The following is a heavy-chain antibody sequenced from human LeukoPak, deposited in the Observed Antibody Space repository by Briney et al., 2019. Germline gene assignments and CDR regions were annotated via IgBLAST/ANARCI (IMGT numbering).Heavy chain of an antibody. V-gene: IGHV1-18*01. CDR3: ARGRREGYCSSTSCYTPIDY. CDR2: ISAYNGNT. J-gene: IGHJ4*02. D-gene: IGHD2-2*02. Sequence: ASVKVSCKASGYTFTSYGISWVRQAPGQGLEWIGWISAYNGNTNYAQKLQGRVTMTTDTSTSTAYMELRSLRSDDTAVYYCARGRREGYCSSTSCYTPIDYWGQGTLVTVSS. CDR1: GYTFTSYG.